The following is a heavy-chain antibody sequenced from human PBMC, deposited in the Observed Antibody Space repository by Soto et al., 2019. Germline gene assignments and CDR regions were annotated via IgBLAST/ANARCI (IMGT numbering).Heavy chain of an antibody. D-gene: IGHD3-22*01. J-gene: IGHJ3*02. CDR1: GFTFSSYG. CDR3: ARAFPRYYYDSSGPVLDAFDI. Sequence: GGSLRLSCAASGFTFSSYGMHWVRQAPGKGLEWVAVIWYDGSNKYYADSVKGRFTISRDNSKNTLYLQMNSLRAEDTAVYYCARAFPRYYYDSSGPVLDAFDIWGQGTMVTV. V-gene: IGHV3-33*01. CDR2: IWYDGSNK.